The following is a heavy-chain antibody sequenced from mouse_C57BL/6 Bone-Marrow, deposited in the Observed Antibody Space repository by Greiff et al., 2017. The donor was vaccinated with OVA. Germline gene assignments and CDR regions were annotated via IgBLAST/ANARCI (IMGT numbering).Heavy chain of an antibody. CDR1: GFTFSSYT. J-gene: IGHJ2*01. V-gene: IGHV5-9*01. Sequence: EVQGVESGGGLVKPGGSLKLSCAASGFTFSSYTMSWVRQTPEKRLEWVATISGGGGNTYYPDSVKGRFTISRDNAKNTLYLQMSSLRSEDTALYYCARRGGYFDYWGQGTTLTVSS. CDR2: ISGGGGNT. CDR3: ARRGGYFDY.